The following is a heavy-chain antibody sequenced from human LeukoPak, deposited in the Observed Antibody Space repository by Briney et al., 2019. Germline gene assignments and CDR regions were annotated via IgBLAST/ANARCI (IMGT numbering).Heavy chain of an antibody. CDR1: GFTVSSNY. J-gene: IGHJ4*02. Sequence: QPGGSLRLSCAASGFTVSSNYMSWVRQAPGKGLEWVSVIYSGGSTYYADSVKGRFTISRDNSKSTLYIQMNSLRAEDTAVYYCAKDVGYSSGWFYYFDYWGQGTLVTVSS. CDR3: AKDVGYSSGWFYYFDY. CDR2: IYSGGST. D-gene: IGHD6-19*01. V-gene: IGHV3-53*01.